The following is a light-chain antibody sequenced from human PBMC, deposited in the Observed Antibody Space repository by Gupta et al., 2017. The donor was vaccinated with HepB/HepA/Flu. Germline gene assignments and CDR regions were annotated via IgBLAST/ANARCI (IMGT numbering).Light chain of an antibody. J-gene: IGLJ2*01. Sequence: SYGLTQSPSVSVSPGQAARITCSGERLEYKYVCWYQQRAGQSPVVVIFQDDRRPPGIPERFFGSKSGNTATLTISGTQAIDEADYYCQAWDSSSDASFGGGTKVTV. CDR3: QAWDSSSDAS. CDR1: RLEYKY. CDR2: QDD. V-gene: IGLV3-1*01.